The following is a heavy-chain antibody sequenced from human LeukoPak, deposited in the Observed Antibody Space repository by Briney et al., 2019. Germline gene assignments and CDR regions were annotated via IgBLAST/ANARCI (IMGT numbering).Heavy chain of an antibody. CDR1: GFTFSSYA. CDR2: ISYDGSNK. Sequence: QSGGSLRLSCVASGFTFSSYAMHRVRQAPGKGLEWAALISYDGSNKYYADSVKGRFTISRDNSKNTLYLQMNSLRAEDTAVYYCARGGVYSSGSYYLYYFDYWGQGTLVTVSS. D-gene: IGHD6-19*01. CDR3: ARGGVYSSGSYYLYYFDY. V-gene: IGHV3-30-3*01. J-gene: IGHJ4*02.